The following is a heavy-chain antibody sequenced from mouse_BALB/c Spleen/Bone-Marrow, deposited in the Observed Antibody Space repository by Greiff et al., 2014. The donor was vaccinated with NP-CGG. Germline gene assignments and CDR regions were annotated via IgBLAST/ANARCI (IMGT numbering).Heavy chain of an antibody. Sequence: DLVKPGASVKLSCKASGYTFTSYWINWIKQRPGQGLEWIGRIPPGSGATYYNEMFKGKATLTVDTSSTTAYIQLSSLSAEDSAFYFCARGSHYYGSSSPWLAYWGQGTRVTVSA. J-gene: IGHJ3*01. CDR2: IPPGSGAT. CDR3: ARGSHYYGSSSPWLAY. D-gene: IGHD1-1*01. CDR1: GYTFTSYW. V-gene: IGHV1S41*01.